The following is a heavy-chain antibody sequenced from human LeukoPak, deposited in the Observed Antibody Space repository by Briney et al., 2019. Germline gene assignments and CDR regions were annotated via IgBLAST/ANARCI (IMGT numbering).Heavy chain of an antibody. V-gene: IGHV3-20*04. J-gene: IGHJ4*02. Sequence: GGSLRLSCAASGFTFDDYGMSWVRHAPGKGPEWVSGINWNGGSTGYADSVKGRFTISRDNAKNSLYLQMSSLRAEDTALYYCARVAGDLYYFDYWGQGTLVTVSS. CDR2: INWNGGST. D-gene: IGHD4-17*01. CDR1: GFTFDDYG. CDR3: ARVAGDLYYFDY.